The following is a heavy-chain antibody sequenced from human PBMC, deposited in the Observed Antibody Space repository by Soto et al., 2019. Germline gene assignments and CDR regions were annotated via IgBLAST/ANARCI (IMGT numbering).Heavy chain of an antibody. CDR2: IRSKAYGGTT. D-gene: IGHD3-10*01. V-gene: IGHV3-49*03. CDR3: TRIWFGEGVFDY. J-gene: IGHJ4*02. CDR1: GFTCGDYA. Sequence: GGSLRLSCAASGFTCGDYAMSLFRQAPGKGLEWVGFIRSKAYGGTTEYAASVKGRFTISRDDSKSIAYLQMNSLKTEDTAVYYCTRIWFGEGVFDYWGQGTLVTVSS.